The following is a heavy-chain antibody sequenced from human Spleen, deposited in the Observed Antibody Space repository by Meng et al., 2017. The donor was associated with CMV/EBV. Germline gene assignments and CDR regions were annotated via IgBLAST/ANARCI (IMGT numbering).Heavy chain of an antibody. Sequence: SETLSLTCTVYGGSSSGYYWTWIRQPPGKGLEWIGEVNHSENTNYNPSLKSRVTISLDTSKNQFSLKLSSVTAADTAVYYCARGDRGQQLVLRYWGQGTLVTVSS. V-gene: IGHV4-34*01. CDR2: VNHSENT. J-gene: IGHJ4*02. CDR3: ARGDRGQQLVLRY. D-gene: IGHD6-13*01. CDR1: GGSSSGYY.